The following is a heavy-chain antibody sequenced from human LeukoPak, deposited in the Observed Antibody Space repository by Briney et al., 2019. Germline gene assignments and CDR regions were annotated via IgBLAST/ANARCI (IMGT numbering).Heavy chain of an antibody. D-gene: IGHD3-3*01. J-gene: IGHJ4*02. Sequence: GGSLRLSCAASGFTFTNYNFNWVRQAPGKGLEWISYITSSSSIIYYADSVKGRFTISRDNSKNTLYLQMNSLRAEDTAVYYCAKVGTDYDFWSGPFDYWGQGTLVTVSS. CDR3: AKVGTDYDFWSGPFDY. CDR2: ITSSSSII. V-gene: IGHV3-48*01. CDR1: GFTFTNYN.